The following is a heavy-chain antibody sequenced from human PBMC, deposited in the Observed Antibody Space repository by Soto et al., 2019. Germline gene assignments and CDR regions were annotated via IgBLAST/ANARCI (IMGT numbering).Heavy chain of an antibody. Sequence: GESLKISCKGSVYSFTSYWIGWVRQMPGKGLEWMGIIYPGDSATRYRPSFQGPVPISADKSISTAYLQWSRLQASDTAMYYCARLGGSSWPYYFDYWGQGTLVTAPQ. J-gene: IGHJ4*02. CDR2: IYPGDSAT. V-gene: IGHV5-51*01. D-gene: IGHD6-13*01. CDR1: VYSFTSYW. CDR3: ARLGGSSWPYYFDY.